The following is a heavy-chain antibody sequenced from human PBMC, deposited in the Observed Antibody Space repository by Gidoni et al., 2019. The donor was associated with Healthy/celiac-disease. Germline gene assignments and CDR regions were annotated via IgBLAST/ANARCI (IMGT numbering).Heavy chain of an antibody. Sequence: QLQLQESGPGLVKPSETLSLTCTVSGGSISSSSYYWGWIRQPPGKGLEWIGSIYYSGSTYYNPSLKSRVTISVDTSKNQFSLKLSSVTAADTAVYYCARQSLTSRTYSSSWPRGYLYYFDYWGQGTLVTVSS. J-gene: IGHJ4*02. CDR1: GGSISSSSYY. CDR3: ARQSLTSRTYSSSWPRGYLYYFDY. V-gene: IGHV4-39*01. D-gene: IGHD6-13*01. CDR2: IYYSGST.